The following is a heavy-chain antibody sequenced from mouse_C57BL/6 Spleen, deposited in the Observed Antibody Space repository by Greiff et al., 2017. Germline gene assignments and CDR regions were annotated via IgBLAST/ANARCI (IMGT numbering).Heavy chain of an antibody. CDR1: GFTFSSYA. CDR2: ISDGGSYT. J-gene: IGHJ4*01. V-gene: IGHV5-4*01. D-gene: IGHD5-1-1*01. CDR3: ARASRGYRYAMDY. Sequence: VQLKESGGGLVKPGGSLKLSCAASGFTFSSYALSWVRQTPEKRLEWVATISDGGSYTYYPDNVKGRFTISRDNAKNNLYLQMSHLKSEDTAMYYCARASRGYRYAMDYWGQGTSVTVSS.